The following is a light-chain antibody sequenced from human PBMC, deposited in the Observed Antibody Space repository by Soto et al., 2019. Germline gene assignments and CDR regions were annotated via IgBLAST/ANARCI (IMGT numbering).Light chain of an antibody. CDR1: SSDVGSYDV. CDR3: SSYGGSGTVL. CDR2: EVT. V-gene: IGLV2-23*02. Sequence: QSALTQPASVSGSPGQSITISCTGTSSDVGSYDVVSWYQQHPGKAPQLIIYEVTQRPSGVSGRFSGSKSGNTASLTISGLQAEDEADYYCSSYGGSGTVLFGGGTKVTVL. J-gene: IGLJ2*01.